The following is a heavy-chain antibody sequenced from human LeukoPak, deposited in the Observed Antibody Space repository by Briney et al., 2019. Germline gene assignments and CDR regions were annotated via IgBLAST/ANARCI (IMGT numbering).Heavy chain of an antibody. CDR1: GFTFSSYS. Sequence: PGGSLRLSCAASGFTFSSYSMNWVRQAPGKGLEWVSSIRSSSSYIYYADSVKGRFTISRDNAKNSLYLQMNSLRAEDTAVYYCARGGSGWPIDYWGQGTLVTVSS. J-gene: IGHJ4*02. D-gene: IGHD6-19*01. CDR3: ARGGSGWPIDY. CDR2: IRSSSSYI. V-gene: IGHV3-21*01.